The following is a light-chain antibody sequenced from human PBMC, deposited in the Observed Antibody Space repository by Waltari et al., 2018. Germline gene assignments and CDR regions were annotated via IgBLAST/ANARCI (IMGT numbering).Light chain of an antibody. CDR2: GAS. Sequence: ETVFTHSPGTLSLSPGERATHSCRASQSVSSNYLVWYQQKPGQPPRLLIYGASNRATGIPDKFSGSGSGTDFTLTINRLEPEDFAVYYCQQYGRSPLTFGGGTKVEIK. J-gene: IGKJ4*01. CDR3: QQYGRSPLT. V-gene: IGKV3-20*01. CDR1: QSVSSNY.